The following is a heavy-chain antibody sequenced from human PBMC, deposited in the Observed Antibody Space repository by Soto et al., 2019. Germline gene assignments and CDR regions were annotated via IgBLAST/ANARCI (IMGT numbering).Heavy chain of an antibody. J-gene: IGHJ6*02. Sequence: EVQLVESGGGLVQPGGSLRLSCAASGFTFGSYDMHWVRQATGKGLEWVSAIGTAGDTYYPGSVKGRFTISRENAKNSLYLQMNSLRAEDTAVYYCAREGRTNYYYYGMDVWGQGTTVTVSS. CDR1: GFTFGSYD. CDR2: IGTAGDT. V-gene: IGHV3-13*01. CDR3: AREGRTNYYYYGMDV.